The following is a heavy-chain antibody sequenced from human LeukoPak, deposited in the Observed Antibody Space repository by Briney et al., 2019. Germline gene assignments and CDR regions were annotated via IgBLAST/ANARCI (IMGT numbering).Heavy chain of an antibody. J-gene: IGHJ3*02. D-gene: IGHD1-26*01. Sequence: SETLSLTCTVSGGSVSSGSYYWSWIRQPPGKGLEWIGYIYYSGSTNYNPSLKSRVTISVDTSKNQFSLKLSSVTAADTAVYYCASLVGARSRYAFDIWGQGTMVTVSS. CDR3: ASLVGARSRYAFDI. CDR2: IYYSGST. V-gene: IGHV4-61*01. CDR1: GGSVSSGSYY.